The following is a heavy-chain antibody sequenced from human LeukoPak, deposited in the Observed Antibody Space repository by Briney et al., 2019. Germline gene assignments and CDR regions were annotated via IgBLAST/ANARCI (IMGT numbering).Heavy chain of an antibody. J-gene: IGHJ5*02. CDR2: ISSSSSYI. V-gene: IGHV3-21*01. D-gene: IGHD3-10*01. CDR1: GFTFSSYS. CDR3: ARSAVRGVMLNWFDP. Sequence: PGGSLRLSCAASGFTFSSYSMNWVRQAPGKGLEWVSSISSSSSYIYYADSVKGRFTISRDNAKNSLYLQMNSLGAEDTAVYYCARSAVRGVMLNWFDPWGQGTLVTVSS.